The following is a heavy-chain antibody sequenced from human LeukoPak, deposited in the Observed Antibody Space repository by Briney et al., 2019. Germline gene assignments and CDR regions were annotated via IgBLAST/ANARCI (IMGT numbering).Heavy chain of an antibody. D-gene: IGHD3-3*01. Sequence: GGSLRLSCAASGFMFSSYWMSWVRQAPGKGLEWVADIKEDGSEKSYVDSVKGRFTISRDNSKNTVFLQMNSLRPEDTAVYYCARVAYDSWSGSYPQVDNWGQGILVTVSS. CDR1: GFMFSSYW. V-gene: IGHV3-7*01. CDR2: IKEDGSEK. CDR3: ARVAYDSWSGSYPQVDN. J-gene: IGHJ4*02.